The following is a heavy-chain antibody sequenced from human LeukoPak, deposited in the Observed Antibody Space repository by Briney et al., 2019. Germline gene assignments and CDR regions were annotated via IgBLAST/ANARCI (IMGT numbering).Heavy chain of an antibody. J-gene: IGHJ6*02. CDR3: AREYRGTGDLPPYYYYGMDV. CDR2: IWYDGSNK. V-gene: IGHV3-33*01. CDR1: GFTFSSYG. Sequence: GGSLRLSCAASGFTFSSYGMHWVRQAPDKGLEWVAVIWYDGSNKYYADSVRGRFTISRDNSKNTLYLQMNSLRAEDTAVYYCAREYRGTGDLPPYYYYGMDVWGQGTTVTVSS. D-gene: IGHD7-27*01.